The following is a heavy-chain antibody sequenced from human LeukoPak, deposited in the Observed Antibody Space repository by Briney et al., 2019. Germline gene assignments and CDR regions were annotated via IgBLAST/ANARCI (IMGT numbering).Heavy chain of an antibody. J-gene: IGHJ4*02. CDR2: ISSSSSYI. Sequence: PGGSLRLSCAASGFTFSSYSMNWVRQAPGKGLEWVSSISSSSSYIYYADSVKGRFTISRDNAKNSMFLQMNSLRAEDTAVYYCAKRRGYYDSSGASDYWGQGTLVTVSS. CDR1: GFTFSSYS. D-gene: IGHD3-22*01. V-gene: IGHV3-21*04. CDR3: AKRRGYYDSSGASDY.